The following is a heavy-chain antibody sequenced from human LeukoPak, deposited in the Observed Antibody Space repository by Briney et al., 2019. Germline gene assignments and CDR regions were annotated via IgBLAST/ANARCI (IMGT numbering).Heavy chain of an antibody. J-gene: IGHJ4*02. CDR2: INDGGSGK. CDR3: ARAVTSTEGY. V-gene: IGHV3-7*03. Sequence: GGSLRLSCAASGFVFSNYWMTWVRQAPGKGLEWVASINDGGSGKYHVDSVKGRFTISRDNAQKSLYLEMHSLRAEDTAVYYCARAVTSTEGYWGQGTLVTVSS. CDR1: GFVFSNYW. D-gene: IGHD4-17*01.